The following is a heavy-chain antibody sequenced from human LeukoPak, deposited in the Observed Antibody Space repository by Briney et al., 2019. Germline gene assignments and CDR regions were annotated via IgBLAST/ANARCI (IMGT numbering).Heavy chain of an antibody. D-gene: IGHD6-13*01. CDR1: GFSLSTSGVG. J-gene: IGHJ5*02. CDR2: IYWDDDK. Sequence: SGPTLVKPTQTLTLTCTFSGFSLSTSGVGVGWIRQPPGKALEWLALIYWDDDKRHSPSLKSRLTITKDTSKNQVVLTMTNMDPVDTATYYCAHRQQLIAAAAFDPWGQGTLVTVSS. CDR3: AHRQQLIAAAAFDP. V-gene: IGHV2-5*02.